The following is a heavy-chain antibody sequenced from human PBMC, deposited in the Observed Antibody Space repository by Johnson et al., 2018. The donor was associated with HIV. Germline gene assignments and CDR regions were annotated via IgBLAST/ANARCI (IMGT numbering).Heavy chain of an antibody. CDR3: AKVVKWLVRDAFDI. CDR2: ISYDGSNK. D-gene: IGHD6-19*01. J-gene: IGHJ3*02. V-gene: IGHV3-30*04. CDR1: GFTFSSYA. Sequence: QVQLVESGGGLVQPGRSLRLSCAASGFTFSSYAMHWVRQAPGKGLEWVAVISYDGSNKYYGDSVKGRFTISRDNSKNTLYLQMNSLRAEDTAVYYCAKVVKWLVRDAFDIWGQGTMVTVSS.